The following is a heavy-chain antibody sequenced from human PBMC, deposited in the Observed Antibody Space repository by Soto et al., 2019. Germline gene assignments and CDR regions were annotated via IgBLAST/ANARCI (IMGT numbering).Heavy chain of an antibody. V-gene: IGHV3-30*18. CDR2: ISYDGSNK. CDR1: GVTFSSYG. J-gene: IGHJ4*02. CDR3: AKDHGWGSGGLDY. Sequence: GGALRLSCAASGVTFSSYGMHWVRQAPGKGVVWVAVISYDGSNKYYADSVKGRFTISRDNSKNTPYLQMNSLRAEDTAVYYCAKDHGWGSGGLDYWGKGTLVTVSS. D-gene: IGHD3-16*01.